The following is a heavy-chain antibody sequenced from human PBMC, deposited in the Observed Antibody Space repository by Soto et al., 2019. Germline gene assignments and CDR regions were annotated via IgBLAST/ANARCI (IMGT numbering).Heavy chain of an antibody. Sequence: QDQLVQSGAEVKKPGSSVKVSCKASGGTFSSHTFSWVRQAPGQGLEWMGRIIPALGTATYAQKFQGRVTITADESATTVYMDLNSLRSEDTAAYYCARPDFGDYWYFDLWGRGTLVTVSS. V-gene: IGHV1-69*08. D-gene: IGHD4-17*01. J-gene: IGHJ2*01. CDR1: GGTFSSHT. CDR2: IIPALGTA. CDR3: ARPDFGDYWYFDL.